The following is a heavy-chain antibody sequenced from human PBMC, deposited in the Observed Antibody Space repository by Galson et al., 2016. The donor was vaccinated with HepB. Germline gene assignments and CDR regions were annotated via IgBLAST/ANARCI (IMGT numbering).Heavy chain of an antibody. D-gene: IGHD3-16*01. CDR2: IRGKAYGATT. J-gene: IGHJ4*02. CDR1: GFTFGDYA. V-gene: IGHV3-49*03. CDR3: TRDGGWFYFDY. Sequence: SLRLSCAASGFTFGDYAMSWFRQAPGKGLEWVGFIRGKAYGATTEYAASAKGRFTISRDDSKSIAYLQMNSLKTEDTAVYYCTRDGGWFYFDYWGQGTLVTVSS.